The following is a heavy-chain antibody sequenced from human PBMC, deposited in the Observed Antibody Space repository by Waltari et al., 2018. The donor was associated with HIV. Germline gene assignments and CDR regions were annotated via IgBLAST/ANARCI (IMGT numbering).Heavy chain of an antibody. V-gene: IGHV3-15*01. Sequence: EVQLVESGGGLVKPGGSLRVSCVGSGFRFSNAWLTWVRQAPGKGLEWVGRIKSKSDGGTTENAAPVKGRFTISRDDSKNTLFLQMNSLKTEDTAVYYCTTVAVGAAFGGSWGQGTLVTVSS. CDR3: TTVAVGAAFGGS. CDR2: IKSKSDGGTT. J-gene: IGHJ5*02. CDR1: GFRFSNAW. D-gene: IGHD1-26*01.